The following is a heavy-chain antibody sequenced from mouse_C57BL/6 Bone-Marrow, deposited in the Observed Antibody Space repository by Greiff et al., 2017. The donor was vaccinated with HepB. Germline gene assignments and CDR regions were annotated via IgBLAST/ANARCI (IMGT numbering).Heavy chain of an antibody. CDR2: ITHSGET. V-gene: IGHV12-3*01. CDR1: GFPITSGYY. J-gene: IGHJ4*01. D-gene: IGHD1-1*01. CDR3: AGVTFYYGSSYAMDY. Sequence: QVQLKDSGPGLVKPSQSLFLTCSITGFPITSGYYWIWIRQSPGKPLEWMGYITHSGETFYNPSLQSPISITRETSKNQFFLQLNSVTTEDTAMYYCAGVTFYYGSSYAMDYWGQGTSVTVSS.